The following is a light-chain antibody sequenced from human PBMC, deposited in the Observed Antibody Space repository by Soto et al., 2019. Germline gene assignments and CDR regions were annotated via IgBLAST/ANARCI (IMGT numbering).Light chain of an antibody. Sequence: QSALTQPPSASGSPGQSVTISCTGTSSDAGGYNYVSWYQQHPGKAPKLMISEVSKRPSGVPDRFSGSKSGNTASLTVSGLQAEDEADYYCSSYAGSNNWVFGGGTKLTVL. CDR3: SSYAGSNNWV. V-gene: IGLV2-8*01. CDR2: EVS. J-gene: IGLJ3*02. CDR1: SSDAGGYNY.